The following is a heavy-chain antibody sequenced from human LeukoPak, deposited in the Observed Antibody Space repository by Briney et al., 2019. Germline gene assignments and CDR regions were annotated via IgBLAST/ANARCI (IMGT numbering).Heavy chain of an antibody. CDR2: ISNSGGST. CDR3: AAYSYGPLIDY. V-gene: IGHV3-23*01. Sequence: GGSLRLSCAASGFSFTSYAMSWVRQAPGKGLEWVSGISNSGGSTYYADSVKGRFAISRDNSKNTLYLQMNSLRAEDMAVYYCAAYSYGPLIDYWGQGTLVTVSS. D-gene: IGHD5-18*01. J-gene: IGHJ4*02. CDR1: GFSFTSYA.